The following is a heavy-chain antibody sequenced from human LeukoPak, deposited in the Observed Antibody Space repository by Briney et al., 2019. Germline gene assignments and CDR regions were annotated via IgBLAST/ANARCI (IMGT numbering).Heavy chain of an antibody. Sequence: GGSLRLSCAASGFTFSSYSMNWVRQAPGKGLEWVSSISSSSSYIYYADSVKGRFTISRDNAKNSLYLQMNSLRAEDTAVYYCARENLIVPHAFDIWGQGTMVTVSS. CDR1: GFTFSSYS. CDR2: ISSSSSYI. CDR3: ARENLIVPHAFDI. D-gene: IGHD6-6*01. J-gene: IGHJ3*02. V-gene: IGHV3-21*01.